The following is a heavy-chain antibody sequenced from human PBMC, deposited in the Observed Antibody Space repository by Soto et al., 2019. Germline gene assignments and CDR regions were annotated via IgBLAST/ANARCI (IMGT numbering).Heavy chain of an antibody. D-gene: IGHD3-3*01. J-gene: IGHJ6*02. CDR1: GFTFDDYA. CDR3: VKDMLVVFGVVNAMDV. V-gene: IGHV3-9*01. Sequence: EVQLEVSGGGLVQPGRALRLSCAASGFTFDDYAMHWVRQAPGKGLEWVSGISWNGGKIDYAASVKGRFTISRDNAKNSLFLQMNSLRADDTALYYCVKDMLVVFGVVNAMDVWGQGTTVTLSS. CDR2: ISWNGGKI.